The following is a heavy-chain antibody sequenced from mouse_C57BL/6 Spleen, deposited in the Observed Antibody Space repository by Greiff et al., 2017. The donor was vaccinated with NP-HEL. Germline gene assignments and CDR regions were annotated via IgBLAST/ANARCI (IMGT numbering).Heavy chain of an antibody. CDR1: GYTFTDYY. CDR3: ARVGYYYGSSSYYFDY. CDR2: INPNNGGT. V-gene: IGHV1-26*01. J-gene: IGHJ2*01. D-gene: IGHD1-1*01. Sequence: VQLQQSGPELVKPGASVKISCKASGYTFTDYYMNWVKQSHGKSLEWIGDINPNNGGTSYNQKFKGKATLTVDKSSSTAYMELRSLTSEDSAVYYCARVGYYYGSSSYYFDYWGQGTTLTVSS.